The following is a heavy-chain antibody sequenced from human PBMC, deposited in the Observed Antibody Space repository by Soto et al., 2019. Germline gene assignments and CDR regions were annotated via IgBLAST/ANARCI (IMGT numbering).Heavy chain of an antibody. CDR3: ARDFTAPNDAWAFDS. D-gene: IGHD3-16*01. CDR2: IYHDGTT. J-gene: IGHJ4*02. CDR1: GASISSSDW. V-gene: IGHV4-4*02. Sequence: QVQLQESGPGLVMPSGTLSLTCDVSGASISSSDWWNWVRQPPGKGLEWIGEIYHDGTTIYNPSLRSRVTMCMDESKNRFSLVLTSVTAADTAVYYCARDFTAPNDAWAFDSWGQGTLVSVSS.